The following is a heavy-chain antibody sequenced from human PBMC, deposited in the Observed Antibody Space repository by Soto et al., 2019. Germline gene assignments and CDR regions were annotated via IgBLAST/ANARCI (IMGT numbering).Heavy chain of an antibody. CDR1: GYTFTGYY. V-gene: IGHV1-2*02. D-gene: IGHD3-22*01. J-gene: IGHJ4*02. CDR3: ARVYDISGYYSGY. CDR2: INPNSGGT. Sequence: ASVKVSCKASGYTFTGYYMHWVRQAPGQGLERMGWINPNSGGTNYAQKFQGRVTMTRDTSISTAYMELSRLRSDDTAVYYCARVYDISGYYSGYCGQGTLVTVSS.